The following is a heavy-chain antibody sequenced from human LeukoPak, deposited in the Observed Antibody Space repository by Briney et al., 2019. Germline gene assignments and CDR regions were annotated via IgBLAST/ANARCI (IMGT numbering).Heavy chain of an antibody. CDR2: ISGSGGST. D-gene: IGHD6-25*01. J-gene: IGHJ6*02. CDR1: GFTFSSYA. Sequence: GGSLRLSCAASGFTFSSYAMSWVRQAPGKGLEWVSAISGSGGSTYYADSAKGRFTISRDNSKNTLYLQMNSLRAEDTAVYYCAKDQRMSQPYYYYGMDVWGQGTTVTVSS. CDR3: AKDQRMSQPYYYYGMDV. V-gene: IGHV3-23*01.